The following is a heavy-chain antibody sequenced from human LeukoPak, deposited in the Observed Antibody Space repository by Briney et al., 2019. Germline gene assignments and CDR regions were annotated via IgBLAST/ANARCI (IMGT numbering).Heavy chain of an antibody. Sequence: SGTLSLTCSVSGGSISSNNWWTWVRQPPGKGLEWIGEIYHSGNTNYNPSLKSRVTISLDKSNNHFSLKMNSVTAADTAVYYCGRDSATTLGSYYYGLDVWGQGTTVTVSS. V-gene: IGHV4-4*02. J-gene: IGHJ6*02. CDR2: IYHSGNT. D-gene: IGHD5-12*01. CDR3: GRDSATTLGSYYYGLDV. CDR1: GGSISSNNW.